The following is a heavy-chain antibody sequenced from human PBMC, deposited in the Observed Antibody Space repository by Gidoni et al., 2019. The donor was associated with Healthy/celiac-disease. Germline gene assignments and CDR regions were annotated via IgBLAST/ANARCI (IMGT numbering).Heavy chain of an antibody. Sequence: QVQLVESGGGVVQPGRSLRLSCAASGFTFSSYGMHWFRQAPGKGLEWVAVIWYDGSNKYYADSVKGRFTISRDNSKNTLYLQMNSLRAEDTAVYYCAREGVAVAGYNFDYWGQGTLVTVSS. CDR3: AREGVAVAGYNFDY. CDR2: IWYDGSNK. J-gene: IGHJ4*02. V-gene: IGHV3-33*01. D-gene: IGHD6-19*01. CDR1: GFTFSSYG.